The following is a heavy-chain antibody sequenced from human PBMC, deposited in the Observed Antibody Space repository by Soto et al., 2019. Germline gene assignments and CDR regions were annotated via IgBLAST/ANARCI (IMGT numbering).Heavy chain of an antibody. D-gene: IGHD2-15*01. V-gene: IGHV1-2*02. CDR1: GYIFNDYY. CDR3: RRVEDRGEHFDN. J-gene: IGHJ4*02. Sequence: QVQLVQSGAEVKKPGASVKVSCKASGYIFNDYYMHWVRQAPGQGLEWMGWIKPNSGDTKYAQKFQDRVTMTRDTSISTAYMELGRLRSDDTAVYYCRRVEDRGEHFDNWGQGTLVIVSS. CDR2: IKPNSGDT.